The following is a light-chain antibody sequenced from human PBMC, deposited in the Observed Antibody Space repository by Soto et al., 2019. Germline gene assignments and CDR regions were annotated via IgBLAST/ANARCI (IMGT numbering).Light chain of an antibody. J-gene: IGLJ1*01. Sequence: QSALTQPPSASGSHGQSVTISCTGTSTDVGGYDYVSWYQQHPGKVPKLMIYEVNKRPSGVPDRFSGSKSGNTASLTVSGLQPEDEADYYCTSYAGGNNVFGTGTKVTVL. CDR1: STDVGGYDY. CDR3: TSYAGGNNV. V-gene: IGLV2-8*01. CDR2: EVN.